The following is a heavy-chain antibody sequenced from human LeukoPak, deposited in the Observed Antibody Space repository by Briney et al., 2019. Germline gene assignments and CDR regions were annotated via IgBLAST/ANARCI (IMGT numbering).Heavy chain of an antibody. D-gene: IGHD5-24*01. CDR1: SDSISPYY. Sequence: SETLSLTCTVSSDSISPYYWSWIRQSPGTGLEWIGCVFYSGSTTYNPSLKSRVTISIDTSKNQFSLKLTSVTAADTAMYYCARSEEMAALFDYWGQGTLVTVSS. CDR3: ARSEEMAALFDY. V-gene: IGHV4-59*01. CDR2: VFYSGST. J-gene: IGHJ4*02.